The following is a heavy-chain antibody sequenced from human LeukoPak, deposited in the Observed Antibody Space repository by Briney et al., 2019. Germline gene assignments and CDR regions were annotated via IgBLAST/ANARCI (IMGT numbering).Heavy chain of an antibody. Sequence: GGSLRLSCAASGFTFSSYAMSWVRQAPGKGLEWVSAISGSGGSTYYADSVKGRFTISRDNSKNTLYLQMNSLRAEDTAIYYCANRPNPYYYYGMDVWGQGTTVTVSS. CDR3: ANRPNPYYYYGMDV. CDR1: GFTFSSYA. CDR2: ISGSGGST. V-gene: IGHV3-23*01. D-gene: IGHD2-8*01. J-gene: IGHJ6*02.